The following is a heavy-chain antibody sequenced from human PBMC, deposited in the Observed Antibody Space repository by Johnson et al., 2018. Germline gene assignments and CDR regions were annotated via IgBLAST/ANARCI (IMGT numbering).Heavy chain of an antibody. CDR2: ISSSSSYI. J-gene: IGHJ1*01. Sequence: EVQLVESGGGLVKPGGSLRLSCAASGFTFSSYSMNWVRQAPGKGLEWVSSISSSSSYIYYADSVKGRFTISRDNAKNSLYRQMNSRRAEDTAVYYCARDYYDSSGDPEYFQHWCQGTLVTVSS. CDR3: ARDYYDSSGDPEYFQH. CDR1: GFTFSSYS. D-gene: IGHD3-22*01. V-gene: IGHV3-21*06.